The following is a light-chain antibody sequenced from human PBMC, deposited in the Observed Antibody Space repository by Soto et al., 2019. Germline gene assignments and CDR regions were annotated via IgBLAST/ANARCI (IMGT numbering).Light chain of an antibody. CDR3: QQYNGWPWT. V-gene: IGKV3-20*01. CDR1: QSLSSGY. CDR2: GAS. J-gene: IGKJ1*01. Sequence: IVLTQSPGTLSLSPGESATLSCRASQSLSSGYLAWYQQKPGQAPRLVIYGASKRPIGIPDRFSGSASGTEFTLTITGLQSEDFAVYYCQQYNGWPWTFGQGTKVDIK.